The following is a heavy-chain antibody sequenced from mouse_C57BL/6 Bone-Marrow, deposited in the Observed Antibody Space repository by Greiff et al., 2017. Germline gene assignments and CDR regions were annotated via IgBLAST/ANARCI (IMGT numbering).Heavy chain of an antibody. CDR1: GYTFTSYW. CDR3: AVSWYFDV. V-gene: IGHV1-64*01. Sequence: VQLQQPGAELVKPGASVKLSCKASGYTFTSYWMHWVKQRPGPGLEWIGMIHPNSGSTNYNEKFKSKDTLTVDKSSSTAYMQLSSLTSEDSAVYYCAVSWYFDVWGTGTTGTVSS. J-gene: IGHJ1*03. CDR2: IHPNSGST.